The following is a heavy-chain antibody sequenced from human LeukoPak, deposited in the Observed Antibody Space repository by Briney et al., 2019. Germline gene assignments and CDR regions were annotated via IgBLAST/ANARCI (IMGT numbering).Heavy chain of an antibody. CDR1: GDSVSSNSAA. CDR3: ARGSSISIRSLGF. D-gene: IGHD6-6*01. CDR2: TYYRSKWYN. Sequence: SQTLSLTCAISGDSVSSNSAAWNWIRQSPSRGLEWLGRTYYRSKWYNEYAVSVKGRITINPDTSKNQFSLQLNSVTPEDTAVYYCARGSSISIRSLGFWAQGTLVTVSS. V-gene: IGHV6-1*01. J-gene: IGHJ4*02.